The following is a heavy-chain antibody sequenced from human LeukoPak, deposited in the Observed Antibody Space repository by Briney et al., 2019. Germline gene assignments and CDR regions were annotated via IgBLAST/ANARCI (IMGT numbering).Heavy chain of an antibody. Sequence: GASLRLSCADSGFTFSNYAMSWVRQAPREGLEWVSAILGSGVTTYYADSVKGRFTVSRDNSKSTLYLQMNTLRAEDTALYYCAKWGDYDVLTGYYVPDYWGQGTLVTVSS. CDR2: ILGSGVTT. J-gene: IGHJ4*02. CDR1: GFTFSNYA. CDR3: AKWGDYDVLTGYYVPDY. D-gene: IGHD3-9*01. V-gene: IGHV3-23*01.